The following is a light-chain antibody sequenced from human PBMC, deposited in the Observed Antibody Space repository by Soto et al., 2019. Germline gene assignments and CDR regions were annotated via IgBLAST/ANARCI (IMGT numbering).Light chain of an antibody. CDR2: GAS. CDR3: QQRSNWPAIT. J-gene: IGKJ5*01. Sequence: EIVMAQSPATLSVSPGERATLSCRASQSVASNLAWYQQKPGQAPRLLIYGASTRATGVPARFSGSGSGTDFTLTISSLESEDFAVYYCQQRSNWPAITFGQGTRLEIK. V-gene: IGKV3-15*01. CDR1: QSVASN.